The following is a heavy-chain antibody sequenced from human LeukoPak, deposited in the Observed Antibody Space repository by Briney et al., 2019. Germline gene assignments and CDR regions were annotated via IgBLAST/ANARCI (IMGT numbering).Heavy chain of an antibody. D-gene: IGHD3-10*01. V-gene: IGHV3-43D*03. J-gene: IGHJ4*02. CDR2: ISWDGGST. CDR3: ATGGISGKLHYFDY. Sequence: GGSLRLSCAASGFTFDDYAMHWVRQAPGKGLEWVSLISWDGGSTYYADSVKGRFTISRDNSKNSLYLQMNSLRAEDTALYYCATGGISGKLHYFDYWGQGTLVTVSS. CDR1: GFTFDDYA.